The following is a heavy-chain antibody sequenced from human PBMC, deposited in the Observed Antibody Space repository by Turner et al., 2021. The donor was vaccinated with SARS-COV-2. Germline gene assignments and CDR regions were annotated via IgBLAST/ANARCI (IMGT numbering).Heavy chain of an antibody. CDR3: AREHPPSSWQTYYFDF. CDR2: IWYDGSNK. J-gene: IGHJ4*02. Sequence: QVQLVESGGGVVQPGRSLRLSCAASGFPCSSDGMHWVRQAPGKGLEWVAIIWYDGSNKYYADSVKGRFTISRDNSKNTLYLQMNSLRAEDTAVYYCAREHPPSSWQTYYFDFWGQGTLVTVSS. V-gene: IGHV3-33*01. CDR1: GFPCSSDG. D-gene: IGHD6-13*01.